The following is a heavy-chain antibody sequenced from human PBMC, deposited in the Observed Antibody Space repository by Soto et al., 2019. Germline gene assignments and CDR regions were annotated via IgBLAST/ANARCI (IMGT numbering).Heavy chain of an antibody. J-gene: IGHJ6*02. CDR3: ARDLCPLGSGSPCPTFGMDL. CDR2: LKPDNGGT. D-gene: IGHD3-10*01. V-gene: IGHV1-2*02. Sequence: WASVKVSCKASGYTFTGHYMHWVRQVPGRRLEFLGWLKPDNGGTYYAPKFQGRVTFTRDTSKTTAYMEMSGLQSDDTAVYFCARDLCPLGSGSPCPTFGMDLWGQGTTVTVSS. CDR1: GYTFTGHY.